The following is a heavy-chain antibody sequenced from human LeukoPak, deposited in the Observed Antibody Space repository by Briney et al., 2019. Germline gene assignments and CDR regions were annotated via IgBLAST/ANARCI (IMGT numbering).Heavy chain of an antibody. D-gene: IGHD1-26*01. V-gene: IGHV1-46*01. CDR2: INPSGGGT. CDR3: AIVGATSGWYFDL. Sequence: ASVKVSCKASGYTFTSYYMHWVRQAPGQGLEWMGIINPSGGGTSYAQKFQGRVTMTRDTSTSTVYMELSSLRSEDTAVYYCAIVGATSGWYFDLWGRGTLVTVSS. CDR1: GYTFTSYY. J-gene: IGHJ2*01.